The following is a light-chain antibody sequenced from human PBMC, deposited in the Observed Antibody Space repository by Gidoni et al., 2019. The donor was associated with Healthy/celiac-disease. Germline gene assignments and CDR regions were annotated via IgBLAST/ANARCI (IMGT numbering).Light chain of an antibody. CDR2: AAS. J-gene: IGKJ5*01. Sequence: DIQLTQSPSFLSASVGDRVTITCRASQGISSYLAWYQQKPVKAPKLLIYAASTLQSGVPSRFSGSGSGTEFTLTISSLQPEDFATYYCQQLNSYPRPFGQGTRLEIK. CDR1: QGISSY. CDR3: QQLNSYPRP. V-gene: IGKV1-9*01.